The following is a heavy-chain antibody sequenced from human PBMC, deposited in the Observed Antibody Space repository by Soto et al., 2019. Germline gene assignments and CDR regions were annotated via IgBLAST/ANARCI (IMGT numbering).Heavy chain of an antibody. CDR3: ARQLSHICDS. J-gene: IGHJ5*01. D-gene: IGHD3-3*02. CDR2: IKPGTSDI. Sequence: PGESLKISCNGVGYKFGSAWIGWVRQMPGKGLEGMGIIKPGTSDIRYSPSCRGHVTISADEAVSTAYLQWSSLNASDTAMYYCARQLSHICDSWGQRTLVTVSS. V-gene: IGHV5-51*01. CDR1: GYKFGSAW.